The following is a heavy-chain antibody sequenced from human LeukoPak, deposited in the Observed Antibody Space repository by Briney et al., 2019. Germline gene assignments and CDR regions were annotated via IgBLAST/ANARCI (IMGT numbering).Heavy chain of an antibody. CDR1: GGSISSYY. J-gene: IGHJ4*02. V-gene: IGHV4-59*08. CDR2: IYYSGST. D-gene: IGHD3-10*01. Sequence: KSSETLSLTCTVSGGSISSYYWSWIRQPPGKGLEWIGHIYYSGSTKYNPSLKSRVTKSVDTSKNQFSLKLSSVTAADTAVYYCARSYDSGNYWPFDYWGQGTLVTVSS. CDR3: ARSYDSGNYWPFDY.